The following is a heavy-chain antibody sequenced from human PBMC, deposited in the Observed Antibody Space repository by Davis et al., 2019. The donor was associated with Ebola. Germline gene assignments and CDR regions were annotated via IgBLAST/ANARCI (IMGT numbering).Heavy chain of an antibody. J-gene: IGHJ3*02. CDR1: GGSFSGYY. CDR2: INHSGST. CDR3: ARDRSSGWYDAFDI. Sequence: SETLSLTCAVYGGSFSGYYWSWIRQPPGKGLEWIGEINHSGSTNYNPSLKSRVTISVDTSKTHFSLKVSSVTAADTAVYYCARDRSSGWYDAFDIWGQGTMVTVSS. V-gene: IGHV4-34*01. D-gene: IGHD6-19*01.